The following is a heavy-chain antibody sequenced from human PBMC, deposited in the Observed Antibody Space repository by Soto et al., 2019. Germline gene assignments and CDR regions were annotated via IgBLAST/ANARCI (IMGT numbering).Heavy chain of an antibody. D-gene: IGHD1-1*01. Sequence: QLQLQESGPGLVKPSETLSLTCTVSGGSISSSSYYWGWIRQPPGKGLEWIGSIYYSGSTYYNPSLKSRVTISVDTSKNQFSLKLSSVTAADTAVYYCARQTHLRTGPFDYWGQGTLVTVSS. CDR2: IYYSGST. CDR3: ARQTHLRTGPFDY. CDR1: GGSISSSSYY. V-gene: IGHV4-39*01. J-gene: IGHJ4*02.